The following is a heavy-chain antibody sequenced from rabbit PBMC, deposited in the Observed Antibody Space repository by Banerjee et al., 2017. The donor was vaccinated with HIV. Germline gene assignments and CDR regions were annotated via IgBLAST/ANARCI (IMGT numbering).Heavy chain of an antibody. D-gene: IGHD4-2*01. CDR2: IGAGST. Sequence: QSLEESGGDLVKPGASLTLTCTASGFSFSSIYYMCWVRQAPGKGLEWIACIGAGSTYYATWAKGRFTISKTSSTTVTLQMTSLTAADTATYFCARDAGYAGSNLWGPGTLVTVS. CDR1: GFSFSSIYY. CDR3: ARDAGYAGSNL. V-gene: IGHV1S40*01. J-gene: IGHJ4*01.